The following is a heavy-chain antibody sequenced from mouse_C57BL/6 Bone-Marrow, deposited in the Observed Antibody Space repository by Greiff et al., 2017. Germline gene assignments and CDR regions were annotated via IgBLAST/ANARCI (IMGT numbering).Heavy chain of an antibody. D-gene: IGHD1-1*01. CDR3: ASRGDYGSSSRWFAY. CDR2: INPGSGGT. CDR1: GYAFTNYL. J-gene: IGHJ3*01. Sequence: VQLQQSGAELVRPGTSVKVSCKASGYAFTNYLIEWVKQRPGQGLEWIGVINPGSGGTNYNEKFKGKATLTADKSSSTAYMQLSSLTSEDSAVYSGASRGDYGSSSRWFAYGGQGTLVTVSA. V-gene: IGHV1-54*01.